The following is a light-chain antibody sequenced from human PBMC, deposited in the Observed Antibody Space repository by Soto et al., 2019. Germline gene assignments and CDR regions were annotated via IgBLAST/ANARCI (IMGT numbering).Light chain of an antibody. CDR1: QDINKY. CDR3: QQSENGPLT. CDR2: DAS. V-gene: IGKV1-33*01. Sequence: DIQMTQSPSSLSASVGDRITITCQASQDINKYLNWYQQKLGKDPKLLIYDASNLQRGVPSRFSGSGSGSHFSLSISSLQPEDIATYYCQQSENGPLTFGGGTKVEIE. J-gene: IGKJ4*01.